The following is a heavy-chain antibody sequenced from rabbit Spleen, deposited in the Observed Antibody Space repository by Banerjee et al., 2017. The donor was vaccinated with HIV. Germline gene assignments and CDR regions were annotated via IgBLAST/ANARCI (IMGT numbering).Heavy chain of an antibody. V-gene: IGHV1S45*01. Sequence: QEQLEESGGDLVKPEGSLTLTCTASGFSFSSSYWVCWVHQAPGKGLEWIACIYAGTDTTYYASWAKGRFTISKTSSTTVTLQMTSLTAADTATYFCARDGSGGISYYFNLWGPGTLVTVS. D-gene: IGHD1-1*01. CDR1: GFSFSSSYW. CDR3: ARDGSGGISYYFNL. CDR2: IYAGTDTT. J-gene: IGHJ4*01.